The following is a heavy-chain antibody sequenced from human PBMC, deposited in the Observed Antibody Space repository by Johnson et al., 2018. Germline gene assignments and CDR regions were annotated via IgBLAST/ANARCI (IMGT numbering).Heavy chain of an antibody. V-gene: IGHV3-30*03. Sequence: QVQLVESGGGVVQPGRSLRLSRAASGFTLGRCGLRWVRQAPGRGLECVALISCDGKSEYYADPLKGRFTISRDNSKNPLYLQMNSLRAEDTSVYHCARPHSSAYERAFDVWGRGTMVTVSS. CDR1: GFTLGRCG. D-gene: IGHD2-15*01. CDR3: ARPHSSAYERAFDV. CDR2: ISCDGKSE. J-gene: IGHJ3*01.